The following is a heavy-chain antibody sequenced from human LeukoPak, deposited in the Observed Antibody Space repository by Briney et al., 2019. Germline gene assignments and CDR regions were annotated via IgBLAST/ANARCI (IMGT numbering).Heavy chain of an antibody. CDR1: EFTFSSYG. V-gene: IGHV3-33*06. Sequence: PGRSLRLSCAASEFTFSSYGMHWVRQAPGKGLEWVAFIWYDGNTKYYADSVKGRFTISRDNSKNTLYLQMNSLRAEDTAVYYCAKDACSGGSCYSYYYYYYMGVWGKGTTVTVSS. CDR2: IWYDGNTK. CDR3: AKDACSGGSCYSYYYYYYMGV. D-gene: IGHD2-15*01. J-gene: IGHJ6*03.